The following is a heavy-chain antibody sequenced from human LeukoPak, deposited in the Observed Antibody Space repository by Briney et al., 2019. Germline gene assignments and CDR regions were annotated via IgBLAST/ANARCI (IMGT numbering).Heavy chain of an antibody. CDR3: ARVGAVGGVFRAFDI. J-gene: IGHJ3*02. CDR1: GFTFSSYN. D-gene: IGHD3-16*01. CDR2: ITSGSSYR. Sequence: GGSLRLSCAASGFTFSSYNMNWVRQAPGKGLEWVSSITSGSSYRFYADSVKGRFTISRDNAKNTLYLQMNSLRAEDTAVYYCARVGAVGGVFRAFDIWGQGTMVTVSS. V-gene: IGHV3-21*01.